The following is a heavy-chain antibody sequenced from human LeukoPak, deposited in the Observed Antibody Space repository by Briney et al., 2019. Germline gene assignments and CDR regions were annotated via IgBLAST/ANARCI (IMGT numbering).Heavy chain of an antibody. Sequence: SETLSLTCTVSGGSISSYYWSWIRQPPGKGLEWIGYIYYIGSTNYNPSLKSRVTISVDTSKTQFSLKLSSVTAADTAVYYCASENFWSGYLDYWGQGTLVTVSS. V-gene: IGHV4-59*01. J-gene: IGHJ4*02. CDR3: ASENFWSGYLDY. CDR2: IYYIGST. D-gene: IGHD3-3*01. CDR1: GGSISSYY.